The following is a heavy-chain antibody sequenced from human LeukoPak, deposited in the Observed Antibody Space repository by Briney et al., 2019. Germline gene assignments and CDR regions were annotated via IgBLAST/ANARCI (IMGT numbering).Heavy chain of an antibody. CDR1: GYSFRYYW. D-gene: IGHD5-12*01. CDR2: IDPSDSYT. V-gene: IGHV5-10-1*01. CDR3: ARAPDSDSGYDYFDY. J-gene: IGHJ4*02. Sequence: GESLSISCKGSGYSFRYYWISWVRQMPGKGLEWMGMIDPSDSYTNYSPSFQGHVTISADKSISTAYLQWSSLKASDTAMYYCARAPDSDSGYDYFDYWGQGTLVTVSS.